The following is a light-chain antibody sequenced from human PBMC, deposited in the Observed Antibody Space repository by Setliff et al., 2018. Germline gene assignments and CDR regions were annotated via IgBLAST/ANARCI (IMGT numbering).Light chain of an antibody. CDR2: EVS. CDR3: CSYAGSYTFYV. CDR1: SSDVGGYNY. V-gene: IGLV2-11*01. Sequence: QSVLTQPRSVSGSPGQSVTISCTGTSSDVGGYNYVSWYQQHPGKAPKLMIYEVSKRPSGVPDRFSGSKSGNTASLIISGLQAEDGADYYCCSYAGSYTFYVFGTGTKGTVL. J-gene: IGLJ1*01.